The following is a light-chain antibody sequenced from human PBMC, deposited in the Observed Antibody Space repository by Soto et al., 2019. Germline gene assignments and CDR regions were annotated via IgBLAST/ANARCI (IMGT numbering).Light chain of an antibody. V-gene: IGKV2-28*01. J-gene: IGKJ4*01. Sequence: DIVLTQSPLLLPVTPRELASISCRSSQSLLNNNGYNYLDWYRQKPGQSPQLLIYLGSHRASGVPDKFSGSVSSTDFRLKISRVDAEDVGVYYCMPVLHTPSLSFGGGTVMEFK. CDR1: QSLLNNNGYNY. CDR2: LGS. CDR3: MPVLHTPSLS.